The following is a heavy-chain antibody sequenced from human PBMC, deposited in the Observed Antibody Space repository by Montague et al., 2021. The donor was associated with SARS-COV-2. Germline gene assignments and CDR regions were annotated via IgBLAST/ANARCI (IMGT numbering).Heavy chain of an antibody. Sequence: SLRLSCAASGFTFSNYAMRWVRQAPGKGLEWVSEINHNGSKQRYTDPVKGRFTISRDNSKNTLYLQMDSLRAEDTAVYYCAKDRVVPPDRNLDYWGQGTLVSVSS. CDR1: GFTFSNYA. CDR3: AKDRVVPPDRNLDY. V-gene: IGHV3-23*01. D-gene: IGHD2-2*01. CDR2: INHNGSKQ. J-gene: IGHJ4*02.